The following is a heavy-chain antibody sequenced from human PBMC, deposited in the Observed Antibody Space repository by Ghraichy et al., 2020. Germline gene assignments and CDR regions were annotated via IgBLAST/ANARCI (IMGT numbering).Heavy chain of an antibody. CDR1: GFTFSTYS. D-gene: IGHD7-27*01. CDR2: ISTSSSYK. J-gene: IGHJ4*02. V-gene: IGHV3-21*01. Sequence: GGSLRLSCAASGFTFSTYSMHWVRQAPGKGLEWVSSISTSSSYKSYADSVKGRFTISRDNAKNSLFLQMNSLRAEDTAVYYCARDNDWGACDYWGQGTQVTVSS. CDR3: ARDNDWGACDY.